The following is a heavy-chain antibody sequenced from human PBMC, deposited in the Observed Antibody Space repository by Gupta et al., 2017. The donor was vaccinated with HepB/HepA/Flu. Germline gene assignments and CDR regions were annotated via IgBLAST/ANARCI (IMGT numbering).Heavy chain of an antibody. CDR2: LSYDGSIN. CDR1: GFAFNTYG. Sequence: QVQLVESGGNVVQPGRSLRLSCAASGFAFNTYGLPWVRQTPGKGLEWVAALSYDGSINHYADSVKGRFTISRDNSKNTLYLQMNNLRGEDTAVYYCAKKFPGPVEAGPDYWGQGTLVTVSS. V-gene: IGHV3-30*18. J-gene: IGHJ4*02. CDR3: AKKFPGPVEAGPDY. D-gene: IGHD6-13*01.